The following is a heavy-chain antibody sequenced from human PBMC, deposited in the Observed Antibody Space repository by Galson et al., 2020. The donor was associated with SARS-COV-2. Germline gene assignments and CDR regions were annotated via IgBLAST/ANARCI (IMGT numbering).Heavy chain of an antibody. CDR2: IDCDDDK. CDR3: GRDGSSGRWRFDP. D-gene: IGHD3-22*01. J-gene: IGHJ5*02. Sequence: ESGPPLVKPTQTLTLTCTFSGFSLRTSGMCVSWIRQPPGKALEWLARIDCDDDKYYSTSLNTRLTISKDTSKNQVVLTMTNMDPVDTATYCCGRDGSSGRWRFDPWGQGTPVTVSS. V-gene: IGHV2-70*11. CDR1: GFSLRTSGMC.